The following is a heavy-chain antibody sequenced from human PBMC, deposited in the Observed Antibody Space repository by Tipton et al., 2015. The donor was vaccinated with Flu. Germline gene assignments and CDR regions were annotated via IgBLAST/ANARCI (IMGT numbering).Heavy chain of an antibody. Sequence: SLRLSCAASGFTFSSYAMSWVRQAPGKGLEWVSGISGRGGRTYYADSVKGRFTISRDNSKNTLYLQMNSLRAEDTAVYYCARRVGTFGAVTEDDAFHIWGQGTLVTVSS. J-gene: IGHJ3*02. CDR3: ARRVGTFGAVTEDDAFHI. D-gene: IGHD3-16*01. CDR2: ISGRGGRT. V-gene: IGHV3-23*01. CDR1: GFTFSSYA.